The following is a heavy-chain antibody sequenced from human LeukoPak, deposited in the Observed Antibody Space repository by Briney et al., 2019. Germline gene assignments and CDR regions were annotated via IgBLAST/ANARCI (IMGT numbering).Heavy chain of an antibody. CDR1: GFTFDDYA. CDR2: ISWNSGSI. D-gene: IGHD6-13*01. J-gene: IGHJ4*02. CDR3: AKVGYSSSWYYSDY. Sequence: GGSLRLSCAASGFTFDDYAMHWVRQAPGKGLEWVSGISWNSGSIGYADSVKGRFTISRDNAKNSLYLQMNSLRAEDTALYYCAKVGYSSSWYYSDYWGQGTLVTVSS. V-gene: IGHV3-9*01.